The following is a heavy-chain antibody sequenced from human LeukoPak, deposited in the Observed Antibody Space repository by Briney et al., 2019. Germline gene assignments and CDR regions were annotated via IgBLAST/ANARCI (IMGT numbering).Heavy chain of an antibody. V-gene: IGHV3-48*03. J-gene: IGHJ4*02. CDR1: GFTFSSYE. CDR3: VSFLPLFSS. Sequence: GGSLRLSCAASGFTFSSYEMNWVRQAPGKGLEWVSYITSSGSTMYCADSVRGRFTISRDNAKNSLYLQMNSLRAEDTAVYYCVSFLPLFSSWGQGTLVTVSS. CDR2: ITSSGSTM. D-gene: IGHD2/OR15-2a*01.